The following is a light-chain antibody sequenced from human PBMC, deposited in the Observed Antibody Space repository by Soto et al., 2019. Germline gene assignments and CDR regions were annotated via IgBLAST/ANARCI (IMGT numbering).Light chain of an antibody. Sequence: DIPMTQSPSSLAVSVGDRVTITCRASQSISRSLNWYQQRYGQXHNLLIIDTSSLQGGFPSRFSGSVSGTAVTLTIRSLQPEDCETYYGQQSHRTPLTFGQGTRLEIK. CDR2: DTS. V-gene: IGKV1-39*01. CDR3: QQSHRTPLT. CDR1: QSISRS. J-gene: IGKJ5*01.